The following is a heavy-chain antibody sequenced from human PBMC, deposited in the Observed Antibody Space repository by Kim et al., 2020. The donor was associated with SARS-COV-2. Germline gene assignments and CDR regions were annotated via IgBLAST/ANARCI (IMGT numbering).Heavy chain of an antibody. V-gene: IGHV3-49*03. CDR2: IRSKAYGGTT. CDR1: GFTFGDYA. Sequence: GGSLRLSCTASGFTFGDYAMSWFRQAPGKGLEWVGFIRSKAYGGTTEYAASVKGRFTISRDDSKSIAYLQMNSLKTEDTAVYYCTRRRGQLGGYYFDYWGQGTLVTVSS. J-gene: IGHJ4*02. CDR3: TRRRGQLGGYYFDY. D-gene: IGHD3-10*01.